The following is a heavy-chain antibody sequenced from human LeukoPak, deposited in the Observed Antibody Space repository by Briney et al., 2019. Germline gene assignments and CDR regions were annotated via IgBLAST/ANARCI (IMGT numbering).Heavy chain of an antibody. CDR3: ARVNCSGGSCFYYYYGMDV. V-gene: IGHV3-7*03. D-gene: IGHD2-15*01. CDR2: IKQDGSEK. CDR1: GFTLSSYW. J-gene: IGHJ6*02. Sequence: GGSLRLSCAASGFTLSSYWMSWVRQAPGKGLEWVANIKQDGSEKYYVDSVKGRFTISRDNAKNSLYLQMNSLRAEDTAVYYCARVNCSGGSCFYYYYGMDVWGQGTTVTVSS.